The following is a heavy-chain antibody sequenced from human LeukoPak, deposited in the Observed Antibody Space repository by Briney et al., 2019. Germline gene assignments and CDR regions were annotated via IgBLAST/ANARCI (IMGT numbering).Heavy chain of an antibody. V-gene: IGHV4-30-2*01. D-gene: IGHD4-23*01. J-gene: IGHJ4*02. CDR2: IYHSGST. CDR1: GGSISSGGYS. CDR3: ARIHDYGGGFDY. Sequence: SQTLSLTCAVSGGSISSGGYSWSWIRQPPGKGLEWIGCIYHSGSTYYNPSLKSRVTISVDRSKNQFSLKLSSVTAADTAVYYCARIHDYGGGFDYWGQGTLVTVSS.